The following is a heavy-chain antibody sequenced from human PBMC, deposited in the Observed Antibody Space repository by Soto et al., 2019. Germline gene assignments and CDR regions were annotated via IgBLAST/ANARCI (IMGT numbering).Heavy chain of an antibody. Sequence: QVQLVESGGGLVKPGGSLRLSWAASGFTSSDYYMSSIRQAPGKGLEWVSNIRTSGSTINYADSVKGRFTNSRDDAKHSLYLQMNSLRAEDTAVYYCARVSPRVDYWGQGTLVTVSS. V-gene: IGHV3-11*01. CDR3: ARVSPRVDY. CDR2: IRTSGSTI. J-gene: IGHJ4*02. CDR1: GFTSSDYY.